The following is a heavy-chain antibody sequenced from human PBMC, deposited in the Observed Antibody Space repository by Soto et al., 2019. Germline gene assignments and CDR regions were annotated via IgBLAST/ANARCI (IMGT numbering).Heavy chain of an antibody. J-gene: IGHJ5*02. Sequence: QVQLVQSGAEVKKPGSSVKVSCKASGGTFSSYAISWVRQAPGQGLEWMGGLTPIFGTANYAQKFQGRVTITADKSTSTAYMELSSLRSEDTAVYYCARDRDYYGSWSPNWFDPWGQGTLVTVSS. CDR2: LTPIFGTA. CDR3: ARDRDYYGSWSPNWFDP. V-gene: IGHV1-69*06. CDR1: GGTFSSYA. D-gene: IGHD3-10*01.